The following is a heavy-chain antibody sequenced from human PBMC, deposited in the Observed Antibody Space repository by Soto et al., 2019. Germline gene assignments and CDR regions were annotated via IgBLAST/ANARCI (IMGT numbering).Heavy chain of an antibody. V-gene: IGHV1-69*13. CDR1: GGTFSSYA. Sequence: SVKVSCKASGGTFSSYAISWVRQAPGQGLEWMGGIIPIFGTANYAQKFQGRVTITADESTSTAYMELSSLRSEDTAVYYCARDLYQWLVPRTIYYGMDVWGQGTTVTVS. CDR2: IIPIFGTA. J-gene: IGHJ6*02. CDR3: ARDLYQWLVPRTIYYGMDV. D-gene: IGHD6-19*01.